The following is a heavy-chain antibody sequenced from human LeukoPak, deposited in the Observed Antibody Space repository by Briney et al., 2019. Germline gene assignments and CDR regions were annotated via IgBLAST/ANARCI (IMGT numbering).Heavy chain of an antibody. V-gene: IGHV5-51*01. Sequence: GESLQISCKTSGYSFTSYWIAWVRQMPGQGLEWMGIIYPDDFDTRYSPSFQGQVTISADRSINTAHLQWIDLKASDTAMYYCARGGTTTRTFDYWGQGTLVTVSS. CDR3: ARGGTTTRTFDY. D-gene: IGHD1-7*01. J-gene: IGHJ4*02. CDR1: GYSFTSYW. CDR2: IYPDDFDT.